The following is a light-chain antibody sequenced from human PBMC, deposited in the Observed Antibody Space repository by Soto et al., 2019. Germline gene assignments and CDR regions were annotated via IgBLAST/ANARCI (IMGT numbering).Light chain of an antibody. CDR2: EVS. CDR1: SIDIGAYNY. Sequence: QSALTQPASVSGSPGQSITISCTGTSIDIGAYNYVSWYQQHPGKAPKLMISEVSNRPSGISIRFSGSKSGNTASLTISGLQADDEADYYCSSHRGSISFYVFGTGTKVTVL. CDR3: SSHRGSISFYV. J-gene: IGLJ1*01. V-gene: IGLV2-14*01.